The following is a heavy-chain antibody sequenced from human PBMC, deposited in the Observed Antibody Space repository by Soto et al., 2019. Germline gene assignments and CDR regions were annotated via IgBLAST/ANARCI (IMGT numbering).Heavy chain of an antibody. D-gene: IGHD6-6*01. Sequence: GGSLRLSCAASGFTFSSYGMHWVRQAPGKGLEWVAVIWYDGSNKYYADSVKGRFTISRDNSKNTLYLQMNSLRAEDTAVYYCARGRDVSIAAPVVFDPWGQGTLVTVSS. CDR2: IWYDGSNK. CDR3: ARGRDVSIAAPVVFDP. CDR1: GFTFSSYG. V-gene: IGHV3-33*01. J-gene: IGHJ5*02.